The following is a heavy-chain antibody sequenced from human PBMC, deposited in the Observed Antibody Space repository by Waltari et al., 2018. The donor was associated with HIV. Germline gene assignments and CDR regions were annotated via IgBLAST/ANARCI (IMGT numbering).Heavy chain of an antibody. J-gene: IGHJ5*02. CDR3: ARRAVVVTAKGPFDP. D-gene: IGHD2-21*02. Sequence: QLQLQESGPGLVKPSETLSLTCTVSGDSISSSSYYWGWIRQPPGKGLGWVGSIAYSGRTYYNPPLKGRVTIAVDTSKNQFSLKLSSVTAADTAVYYCARRAVVVTAKGPFDPWGQGTLVTVSS. CDR2: IAYSGRT. V-gene: IGHV4-39*01. CDR1: GDSISSSSYY.